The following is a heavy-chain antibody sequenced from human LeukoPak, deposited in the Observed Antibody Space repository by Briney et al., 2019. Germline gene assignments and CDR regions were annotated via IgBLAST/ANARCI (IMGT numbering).Heavy chain of an antibody. CDR1: GDSVSSNSVS. V-gene: IGHV6-1*01. CDR3: ARGLSRYFDN. Sequence: SQTLSLTCAISGDSVSSNSVSWNWIRQSPSRGLEWLGRTYYRSKWYNDSPLSVKSRITINPDTFKNQFSLQLNSVTPEDTAVYYCARGLSRYFDNWGQGTLVTVSS. J-gene: IGHJ4*02. CDR2: TYYRSKWYN. D-gene: IGHD6-19*01.